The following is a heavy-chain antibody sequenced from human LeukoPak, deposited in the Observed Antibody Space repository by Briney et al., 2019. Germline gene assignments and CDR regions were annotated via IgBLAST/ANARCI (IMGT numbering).Heavy chain of an antibody. V-gene: IGHV3-30*18. CDR1: KFTFSNYG. Sequence: GGSLRLSCTASKFTFSNYGMQWVRQAPGKGLEWVAVISSDGGAKYYADSVKGRFTLSRDNSRNTLDLQMNSLGPEDTAVYYCAKEYDSGGYGAYFDYWGQGTLVTVSS. CDR2: ISSDGGAK. J-gene: IGHJ4*02. CDR3: AKEYDSGGYGAYFDY. D-gene: IGHD3-10*01.